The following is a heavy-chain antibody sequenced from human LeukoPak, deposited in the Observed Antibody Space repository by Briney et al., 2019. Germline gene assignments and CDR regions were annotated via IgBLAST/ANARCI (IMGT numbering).Heavy chain of an antibody. CDR1: GFTFSSYV. Sequence: PGGSLRLSCAASGFTFSSYVMHWVRQAPGKGLEWVAITSYDGSHQYYADSVKGRFTLSRDDSKSTLYLQMNSLRAEDTAVYYCTRVKATGTYSSAMEVWGKGATVTVSS. CDR2: TSYDGSHQ. D-gene: IGHD1-7*01. V-gene: IGHV3-30*04. CDR3: TRVKATGTYSSAMEV. J-gene: IGHJ6*03.